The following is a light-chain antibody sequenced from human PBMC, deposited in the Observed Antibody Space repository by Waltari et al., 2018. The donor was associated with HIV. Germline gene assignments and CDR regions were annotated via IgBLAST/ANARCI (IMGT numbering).Light chain of an antibody. CDR1: NSNIGNNF. J-gene: IGLJ3*02. CDR2: SNE. V-gene: IGLV1-47*02. Sequence: QSVLTQPPSASRSPGQRVLISCSGTNSNIGNNFVSWFQQVPGGSPKLVISSNEQRPSGVPDRFSAAKSGSSASLAITGLQLDDEAEYFCASWDDKLSHWVFGGGTRLAV. CDR3: ASWDDKLSHWV.